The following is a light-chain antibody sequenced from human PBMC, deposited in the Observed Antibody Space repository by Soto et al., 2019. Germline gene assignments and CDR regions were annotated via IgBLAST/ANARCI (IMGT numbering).Light chain of an antibody. Sequence: QSVLTQPPSASGTPGQRVTISCSGSSSNIGRNYVCWYQQLPGTAPKLLVYRNDQRPLGVPDRFAGSKSGTSASLAISGLRSEDEADYYCAAWDGSLSGRVFGGGTKLTVL. CDR2: RND. CDR3: AAWDGSLSGRV. V-gene: IGLV1-47*01. CDR1: SSNIGRNY. J-gene: IGLJ3*02.